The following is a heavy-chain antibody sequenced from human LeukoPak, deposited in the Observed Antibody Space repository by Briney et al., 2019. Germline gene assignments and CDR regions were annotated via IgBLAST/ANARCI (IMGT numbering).Heavy chain of an antibody. CDR3: ATHELKDAFDI. CDR1: LLTFSTYG. Sequence: GGSLRLACAASLLTFSTYGMGWVRQAPAKGLEWVAYIQYDGSNQQYADSVKGRFSISRDNAKNSLYLQMNSLRAEDTAVYYCATHELKDAFDIWGQGTMVTVSS. J-gene: IGHJ3*02. V-gene: IGHV3-30*02. D-gene: IGHD3-10*01. CDR2: IQYDGSNQ.